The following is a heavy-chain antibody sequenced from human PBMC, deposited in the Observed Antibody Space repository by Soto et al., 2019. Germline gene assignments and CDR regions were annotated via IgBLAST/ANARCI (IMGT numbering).Heavy chain of an antibody. CDR1: GGSISSSSYY. D-gene: IGHD6-13*01. V-gene: IGHV4-39*01. CDR3: VRRGDGSSWFLQYNWFDP. CDR2: FFSSGNT. J-gene: IGHJ5*02. Sequence: QLQLQESGPGLVKPSETLSLTCTASGGSISSSSYYWGWIRQPPGKGLEWVGSFFSSGNTHYNPSLKSRVTISVDTSKNQFSLKLTSVTAADTAVYFCVRRGDGSSWFLQYNWFDPWGQGTLVTVSS.